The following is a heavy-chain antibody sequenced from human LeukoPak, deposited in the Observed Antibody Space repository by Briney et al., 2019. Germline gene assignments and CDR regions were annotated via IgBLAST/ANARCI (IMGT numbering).Heavy chain of an antibody. J-gene: IGHJ4*02. CDR2: VSYDGSNK. CDR1: GFTFSSYA. D-gene: IGHD4-17*01. Sequence: GGSLRLSCAASGFTFSSYAMHWVRQAPGMGLEWVAVVSYDGSNKYYADSVKGRFTISRDNSKNTLYLQMNSLRAEDTAVYYCARGYGRFDYWGQGTLVTVSS. V-gene: IGHV3-30-3*01. CDR3: ARGYGRFDY.